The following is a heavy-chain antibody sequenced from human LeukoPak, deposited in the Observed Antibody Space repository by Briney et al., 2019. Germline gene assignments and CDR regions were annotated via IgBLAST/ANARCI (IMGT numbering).Heavy chain of an antibody. CDR3: AKAEGIQLWLPYFDY. Sequence: PGRSLRLSCAASGFTFDDYAMHRVRQAPGKGLEWVSGISWNSGSIGYADSVKGRFTISRDNAKNSLYLQMNSLRAEDTALYYCAKAEGIQLWLPYFDYWGQGTLVTVSS. D-gene: IGHD5-18*01. CDR2: ISWNSGSI. V-gene: IGHV3-9*01. J-gene: IGHJ4*02. CDR1: GFTFDDYA.